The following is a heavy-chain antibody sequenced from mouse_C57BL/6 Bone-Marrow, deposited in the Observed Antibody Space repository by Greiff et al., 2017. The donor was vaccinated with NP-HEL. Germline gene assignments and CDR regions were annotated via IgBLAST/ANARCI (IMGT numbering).Heavy chain of an antibody. V-gene: IGHV2-6-1*01. Sequence: VQVVESGPGLVAPSQSLSITCTVSGFSLTSYGVHWVRQPPGKGLEWLVVIWSDGSTTYNSALKSRLSISKDNSKSQVFLKMNSLQTDDTAMYYCARHSIVTTYYAMDYWGQGTSVTVSS. J-gene: IGHJ4*01. D-gene: IGHD2-10*02. CDR2: IWSDGST. CDR3: ARHSIVTTYYAMDY. CDR1: GFSLTSYG.